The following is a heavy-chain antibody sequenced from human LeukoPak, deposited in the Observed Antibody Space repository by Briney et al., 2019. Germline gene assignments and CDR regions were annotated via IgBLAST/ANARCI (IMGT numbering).Heavy chain of an antibody. Sequence: PGGSLRLSCTTSGLTFSTSGFNWVRQATGKGLEWVASIGPTGFDRYHADSIKCRFTISRDNANNFLYLQMDSLRAEDTAVYYCATETNGRHYDYWGQGTLLTVSS. J-gene: IGHJ4*02. V-gene: IGHV3-21*06. CDR3: ATETNGRHYDY. CDR2: IGPTGFDR. D-gene: IGHD1-14*01. CDR1: GLTFSTSG.